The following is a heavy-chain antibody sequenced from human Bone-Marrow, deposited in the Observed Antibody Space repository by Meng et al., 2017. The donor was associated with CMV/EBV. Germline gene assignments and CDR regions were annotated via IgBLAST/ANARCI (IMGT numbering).Heavy chain of an antibody. CDR1: GFTFSSYA. V-gene: IGHV3-74*01. CDR2: INSDGSST. CDR3: ARARGMDV. J-gene: IGHJ6*02. Sequence: GESLKISCAASGFTFSSYAMSWVRQAPGKGLEWVSRINSDGSSTSYADSVKGRFTISRDNAKNTLYLQMNSLRAEDTAVYYCARARGMDVWGQGTTVTVSS.